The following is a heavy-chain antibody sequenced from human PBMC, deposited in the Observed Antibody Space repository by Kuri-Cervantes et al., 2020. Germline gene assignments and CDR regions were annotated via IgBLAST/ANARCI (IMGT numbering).Heavy chain of an antibody. Sequence: SETLSLTCAVHGGSFSGYYWTWIRQSPGQGLEWIGSIYHTGSTDYRPSLKSRLTISADPSKNQFSLKLTYVTTADTAMYYCARDETSVTTSNWYFDLWGRGTLVTVSS. CDR2: IYHTGST. CDR1: GGSFSGYY. CDR3: ARDETSVTTSNWYFDL. D-gene: IGHD4-17*01. V-gene: IGHV4-34*01. J-gene: IGHJ2*01.